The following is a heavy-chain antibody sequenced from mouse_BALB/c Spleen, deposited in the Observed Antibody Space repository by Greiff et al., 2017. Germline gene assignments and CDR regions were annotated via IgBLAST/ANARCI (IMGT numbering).Heavy chain of an antibody. D-gene: IGHD2-3*01. Sequence: VQLQQSGPGLVAPSQSLSITCTVSGFSLTSYGVHWVRQPPGKGLEWLGVIWAGGSTNYNSALMSRLSISKDNSKSQVFLKMNSLQTDDTAMYYCARDDGNPFAYWGQGTLVTVSA. CDR1: GFSLTSYG. J-gene: IGHJ3*01. V-gene: IGHV2-9*02. CDR2: IWAGGST. CDR3: ARDDGNPFAY.